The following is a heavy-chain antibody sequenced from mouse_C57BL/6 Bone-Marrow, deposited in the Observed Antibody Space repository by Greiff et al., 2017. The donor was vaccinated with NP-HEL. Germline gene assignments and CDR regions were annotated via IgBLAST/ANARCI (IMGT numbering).Heavy chain of an antibody. Sequence: VQLQQPGPELVRPGSSVKLSCKASGYTFTSYWMHWVKQRPRQGLEWIGNIDPSDSETHYNQKFKDKATLTVDKSSSTAYMQLSSLTSEDSAVYYCARSPCGNYFCYAIAYWGQGTSVTVSS. CDR3: ARSPCGNYFCYAIAY. D-gene: IGHD2-1*01. CDR2: IDPSDSET. J-gene: IGHJ4*01. CDR1: GYTFTSYW. V-gene: IGHV1-52*01.